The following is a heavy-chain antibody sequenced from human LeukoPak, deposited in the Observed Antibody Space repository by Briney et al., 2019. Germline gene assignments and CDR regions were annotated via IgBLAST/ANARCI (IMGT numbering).Heavy chain of an antibody. CDR2: INHSGST. J-gene: IGHJ3*02. Sequence: SETLSLTCAVYGGSFSGYYWSWIRQPPGKGLEWIGEINHSGSTNYNPSLKSRVTISVDTSKNQLSLKLSSVTAADTAVYYCARTGYCSSTSCYPTNAFDIWGQGTMVTVSS. D-gene: IGHD2-2*01. CDR3: ARTGYCSSTSCYPTNAFDI. CDR1: GGSFSGYY. V-gene: IGHV4-34*01.